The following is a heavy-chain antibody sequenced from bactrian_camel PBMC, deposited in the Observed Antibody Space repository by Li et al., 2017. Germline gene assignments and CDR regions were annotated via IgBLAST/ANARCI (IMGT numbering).Heavy chain of an antibody. Sequence: HVQLVESGGGSVQAGESLRLSCVASGFPGNNLYMAWFRQAPGKEREGVAAIDNAGSATYTYAVQGRFTISKDSAKNTLYLQMNSLKPEDTAMYYCAADFVLPGIQRTFRLRATGYDHWGQGTQVTVS. CDR2: IDNAGSA. D-gene: IGHD5*01. V-gene: IGHV3S55*01. J-gene: IGHJ4*01. CDR1: GFPGNNLY. CDR3: AADFVLPGIQRTFRLRATGYDH.